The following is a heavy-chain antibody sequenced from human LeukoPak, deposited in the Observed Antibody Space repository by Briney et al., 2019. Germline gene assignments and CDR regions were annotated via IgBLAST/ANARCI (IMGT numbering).Heavy chain of an antibody. V-gene: IGHV5-51*01. CDR3: TRQFYSGSYWHN. D-gene: IGHD1-26*01. CDR2: IYPGDSDT. J-gene: IGHJ4*02. Sequence: GESLQTSFPGSCYSFTSYWIGWGRPMPGKGVGWMGIIYPGDSDTRYSPSFQGQVTISADKSISTAYLQWSSLKASDTAVYYCTRQFYSGSYWHNWGQGTLVTVSS. CDR1: CYSFTSYW.